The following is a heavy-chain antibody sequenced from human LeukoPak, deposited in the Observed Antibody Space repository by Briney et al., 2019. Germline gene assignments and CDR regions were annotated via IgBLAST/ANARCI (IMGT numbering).Heavy chain of an antibody. CDR3: ARKTGGYDSSYFDSYYMDV. J-gene: IGHJ6*03. V-gene: IGHV4-61*02. Sequence: SSETLSLTCTVSGGSISSGSYYWSWIRQPAGKGLEWIGRIYTSGSTNYNPSLKSRVTISLDTSQNQFSLKLGSVTAADTAVYFCARKTGGYDSSYFDSYYMDVWGKGTTVTISS. CDR2: IYTSGST. CDR1: GGSISSGSYY. D-gene: IGHD5-12*01.